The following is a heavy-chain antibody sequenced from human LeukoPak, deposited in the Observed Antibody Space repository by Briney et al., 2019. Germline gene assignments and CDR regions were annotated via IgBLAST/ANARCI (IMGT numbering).Heavy chain of an antibody. Sequence: ASVNVSCKASGYTFTGYYMHWVRQAPGQGLEWMGWINPNSGGRNYAQKFQGRVTMTRDTSISTAYMELSRLRSDDTAVYYCARPNSSSWYDFDYWGQGTLVTDSS. CDR2: INPNSGGR. D-gene: IGHD6-13*01. CDR3: ARPNSSSWYDFDY. CDR1: GYTFTGYY. J-gene: IGHJ4*02. V-gene: IGHV1-2*02.